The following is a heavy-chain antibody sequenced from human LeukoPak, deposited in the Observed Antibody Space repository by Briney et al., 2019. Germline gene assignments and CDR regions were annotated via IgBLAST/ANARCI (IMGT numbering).Heavy chain of an antibody. V-gene: IGHV4-59*01. D-gene: IGHD6-19*01. CDR3: ARAVGSGWYKFDP. J-gene: IGHJ5*02. CDR2: ISYSGTT. CDR1: GGSISSYY. Sequence: KPSETLSLTCTVSGGSISSYYWSWIRQPPGKGLEWIGYISYSGTTNYNPSLKSRVTISVDTSKNQFSLKLSSVTAADTAVYYCARAVGSGWYKFDPWGQGTLVTVSS.